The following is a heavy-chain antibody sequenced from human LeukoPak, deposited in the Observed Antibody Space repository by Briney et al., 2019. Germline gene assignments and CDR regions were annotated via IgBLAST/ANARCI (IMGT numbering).Heavy chain of an antibody. CDR2: IYTSGST. CDR3: VRDVDTFFDY. D-gene: IGHD3-3*02. Sequence: SQTLSLTCTVSSDSISSGSYYWSWIRQPAGKGLEWIGRIYTSGSTYYNPPLKSRVTISLDTSKNQFSLKLSSVTAADTAVYYCVRDVDTFFDYWGQGTQVTVSS. CDR1: SDSISSGSYY. V-gene: IGHV4-61*02. J-gene: IGHJ4*02.